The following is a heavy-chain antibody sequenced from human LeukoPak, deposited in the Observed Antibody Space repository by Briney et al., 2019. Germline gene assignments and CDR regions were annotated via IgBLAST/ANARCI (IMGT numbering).Heavy chain of an antibody. D-gene: IGHD2-15*01. Sequence: TTSETLSLTCTVSGGSISGYYWSWIRQPAGKGLEWIGRIYTSGSTNYNPSLKSRVTISVDTSKNQFSLKLSSVTAADTAMYYCAREDIVVFNDAFDIWGQGTMVTVSS. CDR1: GGSISGYY. CDR2: IYTSGST. CDR3: AREDIVVFNDAFDI. J-gene: IGHJ3*02. V-gene: IGHV4-4*07.